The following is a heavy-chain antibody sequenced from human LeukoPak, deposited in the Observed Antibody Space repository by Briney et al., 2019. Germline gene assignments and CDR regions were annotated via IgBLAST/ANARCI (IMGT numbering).Heavy chain of an antibody. Sequence: ASVKVSCKASGYTFTSYGISWVRQAPGQGLEWMGWISAYNGNTKCAQKLQDRVTMTTDTSTSTAYMELRSLTSDDTAVYYCTRGSGSYFDYWGQGTLVTVSS. CDR1: GYTFTSYG. D-gene: IGHD3-10*01. CDR2: ISAYNGNT. CDR3: TRGSGSYFDY. J-gene: IGHJ4*02. V-gene: IGHV1-18*01.